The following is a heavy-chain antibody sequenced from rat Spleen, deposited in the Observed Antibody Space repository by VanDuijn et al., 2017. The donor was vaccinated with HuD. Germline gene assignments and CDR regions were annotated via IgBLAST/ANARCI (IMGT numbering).Heavy chain of an antibody. CDR3: ATAGGSWEVFFAY. J-gene: IGHJ3*01. D-gene: IGHD5-1*01. CDR1: GFTFSNFV. CDR2: ISISGGPT. V-gene: IGHV5-25*01. Sequence: EVELVESGGGLVQPGRPMKLSCAASGFTFSNFVMAWVRQAPTKGLEWVASISISGGPTYYRDSVKGRFTISRDDAKSTLYLQMGSLRSEDTATYYCATAGGSWEVFFAYWGQGTLVTVSS.